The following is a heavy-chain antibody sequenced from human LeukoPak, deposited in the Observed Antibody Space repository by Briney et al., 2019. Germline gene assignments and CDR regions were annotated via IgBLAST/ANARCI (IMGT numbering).Heavy chain of an antibody. CDR1: GDSISSRTYY. J-gene: IGHJ5*02. CDR2: IWNSGST. CDR3: ARDVPSMLPNWFDP. V-gene: IGHV4-31*03. Sequence: SQTLSLTCSVSGDSISSRTYYWTWIRQHPEKGLEWIGYIWNSGSTNYNPALKSRVTISVDTSKNQFSLKLTSVTAADTAIYYCARDVPSMLPNWFDPWGQGILVIVSS. D-gene: IGHD3-16*01.